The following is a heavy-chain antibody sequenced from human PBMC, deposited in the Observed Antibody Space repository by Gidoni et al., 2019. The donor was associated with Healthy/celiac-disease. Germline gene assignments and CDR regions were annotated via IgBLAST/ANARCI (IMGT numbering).Heavy chain of an antibody. J-gene: IGHJ4*02. CDR2: IYYSGST. CDR1: GGSISSYY. Sequence: QVQLQESGPGLVKPSETLSLPCTVSGGSISSYYWRWIRQPPGKGLEWIGYIYYSGSTNYNPSLKSRVTISVDTSKNQFSLKLSSVTAADTAVYYCARDSSSWPPMLDYWGQGTLVTVSS. CDR3: ARDSSSWPPMLDY. V-gene: IGHV4-59*01. D-gene: IGHD6-13*01.